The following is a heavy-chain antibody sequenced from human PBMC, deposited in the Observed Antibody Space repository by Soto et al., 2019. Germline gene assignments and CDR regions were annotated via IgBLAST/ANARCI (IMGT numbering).Heavy chain of an antibody. CDR3: VRGSGWYNY. J-gene: IGHJ6*02. CDR2: IYSSGST. V-gene: IGHV4-59*01. D-gene: IGHD6-19*01. Sequence: SETLSLTCNVSAASINGYYWSWIRQPPGKRLEWIGYIYSSGSTNYNPSLKSRVTISVDTSKTQFSLKLSSVTAADTAVYYCVRGSGWYNYWGQGTTVTVSS. CDR1: AASINGYY.